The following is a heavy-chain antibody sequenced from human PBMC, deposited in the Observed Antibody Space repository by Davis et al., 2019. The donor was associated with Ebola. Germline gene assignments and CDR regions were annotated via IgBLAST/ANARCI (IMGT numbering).Heavy chain of an antibody. CDR1: GFTFSSYW. CDR3: ARDDARLVPAADFDY. V-gene: IGHV3-7*03. CDR2: IKQDGSEK. J-gene: IGHJ4*02. Sequence: GGSLRLSCAASGFTFSSYWMSWVRQAPGKGLEWVANIKQDGSEKYYVDSVKGRFTISSDNAKNSLYLQMNSLRAEDTAVYYCARDDARLVPAADFDYWGQGTLVTVSS. D-gene: IGHD2-2*01.